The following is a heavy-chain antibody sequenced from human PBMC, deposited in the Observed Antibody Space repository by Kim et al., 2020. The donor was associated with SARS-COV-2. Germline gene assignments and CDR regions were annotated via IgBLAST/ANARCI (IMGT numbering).Heavy chain of an antibody. CDR1: GFTFRTSW. J-gene: IGHJ6*02. CDR2: INPDGRRT. CDR3: ARAPDCGGATCYGGYSYYGMHV. D-gene: IGHD2-21*01. Sequence: GGSLRLSCEASGFTFRTSWMHWVRHTPGKGLLWVSRINPDGRRTNYANSVEGRFTVSSDNAKNMVYLQMDSLRAEDTAIYYCARAPDCGGATCYGGYSYYGMHVWGQGATVTVSS. V-gene: IGHV3-74*01.